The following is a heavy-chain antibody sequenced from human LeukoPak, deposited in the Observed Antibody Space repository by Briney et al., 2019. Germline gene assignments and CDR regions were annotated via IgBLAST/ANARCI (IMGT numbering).Heavy chain of an antibody. V-gene: IGHV3-21*01. D-gene: IGHD2-15*01. Sequence: GGSLRLSCAASGFSFSSYSMNWVSQAPGKGLEWVSSISSSSSYVYYADSVKGRLAIARDNAEDSLFLQMTSLRAEDTAVYYCARDGGHCSGGSCYYDYYYYYYMDVWGKGTTVTVSS. J-gene: IGHJ6*03. CDR2: ISSSSSYV. CDR1: GFSFSSYS. CDR3: ARDGGHCSGGSCYYDYYYYYYMDV.